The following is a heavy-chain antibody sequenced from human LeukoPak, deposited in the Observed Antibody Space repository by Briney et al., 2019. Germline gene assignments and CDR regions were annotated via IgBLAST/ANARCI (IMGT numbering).Heavy chain of an antibody. CDR1: GFTFSDYW. CDR3: ARAGSFRFDY. CDR2: INTDGSTI. Sequence: GGSLRLSCAASGFTFSDYWLHWVRQAPGKGLVWVSRINTDGSTINYAGSVKGRFTISRDDAKNTLYLQMNDLRAEDTAVYYCARAGSFRFDYWGQGTLVTVSS. J-gene: IGHJ4*02. V-gene: IGHV3-74*01. D-gene: IGHD3-10*01.